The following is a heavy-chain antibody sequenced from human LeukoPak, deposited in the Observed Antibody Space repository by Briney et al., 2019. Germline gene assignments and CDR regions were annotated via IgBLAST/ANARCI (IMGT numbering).Heavy chain of an antibody. CDR3: ATELELRRWFDP. CDR1: GYTLTELS. Sequence: ASVKVSCKVSGYTLTELSMHWVRQAPGKGLEWMGGFDPEDGETIYAQKFQGRVTMTEDTSTDTAYMELSSLRSEDTAVYYCATELELRRWFDPWGQGTLVTVSS. V-gene: IGHV1-24*01. CDR2: FDPEDGET. D-gene: IGHD1-7*01. J-gene: IGHJ5*02.